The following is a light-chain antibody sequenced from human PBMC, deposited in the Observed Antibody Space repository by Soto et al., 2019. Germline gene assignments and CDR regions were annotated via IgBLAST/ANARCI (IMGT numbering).Light chain of an antibody. CDR2: GAS. J-gene: IGKJ1*01. Sequence: EIVLTQSRGTLSLSPGERATLSCRASQSVSSSYLAWYQQKPGQAPRLLIYGASSRATGIPDRFSGSGSGTDFTLTIGRLEPEDFAVYYCQQYVSSRTFGQGTKVDIK. V-gene: IGKV3-20*01. CDR1: QSVSSSY. CDR3: QQYVSSRT.